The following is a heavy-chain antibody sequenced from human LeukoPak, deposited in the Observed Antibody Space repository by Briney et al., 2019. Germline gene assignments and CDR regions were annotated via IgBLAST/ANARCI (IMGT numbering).Heavy chain of an antibody. J-gene: IGHJ3*02. CDR1: GYTFTSYG. CDR3: ARVNYYDSSGYYYVGAFDI. Sequence: GASVKVSCKASGYTFTSYGISWVRQAPGQGLEWMGWISAYNGNTNYAQKLQGRVTMTTDTSTSTAYMELRSLRSDDTAVYYCARVNYYDSSGYYYVGAFDIWGQGTMVTVSS. D-gene: IGHD3-22*01. CDR2: ISAYNGNT. V-gene: IGHV1-18*01.